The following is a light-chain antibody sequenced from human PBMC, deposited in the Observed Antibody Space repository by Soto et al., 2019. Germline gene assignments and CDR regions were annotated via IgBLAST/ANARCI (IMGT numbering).Light chain of an antibody. CDR2: RND. V-gene: IGLV1-47*01. Sequence: QSVLTQSPSASGAPGPRVTISCSGSNSNIGTKSAYWFQQLPGTAPKLLIYRNDQRPSGVPDRFSGSKYGTPASLAISGLRSEDEAEYSCASLDGSLSAWGFGGETKLTV. J-gene: IGLJ3*02. CDR3: ASLDGSLSAWG. CDR1: NSNIGTKS.